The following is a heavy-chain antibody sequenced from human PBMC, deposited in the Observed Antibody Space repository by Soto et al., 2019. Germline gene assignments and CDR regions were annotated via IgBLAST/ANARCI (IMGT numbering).Heavy chain of an antibody. CDR1: GFSFSGVA. D-gene: IGHD6-6*01. CDR3: AKDLTPYSSSYDLHH. Sequence: EVQLLESGGGLVQPGGSLRLSCVASGFSFSGVAMSWVRQAPGKGLVWVSSIIGTGISIYYEDSVRGRFTIFREQSKNTLYLQMISLSAEDTARDYCAKDLTPYSSSYDLHHSGRGDLVTVSS. CDR2: IIGTGISI. J-gene: IGHJ5*02. V-gene: IGHV3-23*01.